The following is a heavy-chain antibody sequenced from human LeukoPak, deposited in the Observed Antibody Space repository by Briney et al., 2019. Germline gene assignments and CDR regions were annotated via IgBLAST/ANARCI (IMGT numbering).Heavy chain of an antibody. CDR2: ISSSSSYI. CDR3: ARSLYDYADY. Sequence: GGSLRLSCAASGLTFSSYSMNWVRQAPGKGLEWVSSISSSSSYIYYADSVKGRFTISRDNAKNSLYLQMNNLRAEDTAVYYCARSLYDYADYWGQGTLVTVSS. D-gene: IGHD3-16*01. J-gene: IGHJ4*02. V-gene: IGHV3-21*01. CDR1: GLTFSSYS.